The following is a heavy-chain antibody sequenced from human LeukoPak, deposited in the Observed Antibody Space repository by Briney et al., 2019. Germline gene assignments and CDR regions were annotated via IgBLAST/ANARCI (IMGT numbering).Heavy chain of an antibody. D-gene: IGHD6-19*01. Sequence: GGSLRLSCAASGFTFTNAWMAWVRQAPGKGLEWVGRIKSKTDGGTTDYAAPVKGRFTISRDDSKNTLYLQMNSLKTEDTAVYYCHWYSSGWYFLDYWGQGTLVTVSS. V-gene: IGHV3-15*01. J-gene: IGHJ4*02. CDR2: IKSKTDGGTT. CDR1: GFTFTNAW. CDR3: HWYSSGWYFLDY.